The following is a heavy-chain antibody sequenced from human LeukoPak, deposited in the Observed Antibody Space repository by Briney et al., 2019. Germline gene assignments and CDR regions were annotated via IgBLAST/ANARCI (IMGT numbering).Heavy chain of an antibody. J-gene: IGHJ6*02. CDR3: AREGARYYYYYGMDV. CDR2: ISYDGSNK. CDR1: GFTFSSYT. Sequence: PGGSLRVSCAASGFTFSSYTMHWVRQAPGNGLEWVAVISYDGSNKYYADSVKGRFTISRDNSKNTLYLQMNSLRAEDTAVYYCAREGARYYYYYGMDVWGQGTTVTVSS. V-gene: IGHV3-30-3*01.